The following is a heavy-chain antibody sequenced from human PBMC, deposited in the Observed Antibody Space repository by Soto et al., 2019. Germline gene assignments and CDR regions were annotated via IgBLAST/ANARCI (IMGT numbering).Heavy chain of an antibody. CDR2: ISGSGNST. CDR3: AKAMYHLLYRLDHYFYIMDV. CDR1: GFTFSSYA. D-gene: IGHD2-2*02. J-gene: IGHJ6*02. V-gene: IGHV3-23*01. Sequence: PGGSLRLSCAASGFTFSSYAMSWVRQAPGKGLVWVSSISGSGNSTYYADSVKGRFTISRDNSKNTLYLQMNSLRVEDTAVYICAKAMYHLLYRLDHYFYIMDVWGQGTTVTVSS.